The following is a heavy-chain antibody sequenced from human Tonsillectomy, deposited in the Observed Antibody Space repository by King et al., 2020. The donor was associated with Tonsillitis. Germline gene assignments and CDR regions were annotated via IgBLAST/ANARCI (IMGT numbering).Heavy chain of an antibody. CDR2: VTTYNGDT. CDR3: ARGASSSSLYYFYY. Sequence: QLVQSGAEVKKPGASVKVSCKASGYTFTTYGFNWVRQAPGQGLEWMGWVTTYNGDTNYAQNLQGRVTMTIDTSTSTAYMELRSLRSDDTAVYYCARGASSSSLYYFYYWGQGSLVTVSS. V-gene: IGHV1-18*04. D-gene: IGHD6-13*01. CDR1: GYTFTTYG. J-gene: IGHJ4*02.